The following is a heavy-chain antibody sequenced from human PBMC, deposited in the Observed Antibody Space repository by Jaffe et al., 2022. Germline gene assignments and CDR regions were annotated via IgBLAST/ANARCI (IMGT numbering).Heavy chain of an antibody. Sequence: EVQMLQSGGGLVQPGGSLRLSCAASGFSFSRYAMTWVRQAPGKGLDWVSTISDNGGPIYYADSVKGRFTISRDDSKSTLYLQMISLRAEDTAIYYCAIYQQLGPMDSWGQGTLVTVSS. CDR2: ISDNGGPI. CDR1: GFSFSRYA. D-gene: IGHD2-2*01. V-gene: IGHV3-23*01. CDR3: AIYQQLGPMDS. J-gene: IGHJ4*02.